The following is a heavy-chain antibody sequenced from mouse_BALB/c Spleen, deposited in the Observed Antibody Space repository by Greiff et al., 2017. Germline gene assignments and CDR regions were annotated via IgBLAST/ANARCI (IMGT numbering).Heavy chain of an antibody. CDR1: GFTFSSYG. V-gene: IGHV5-6*02. CDR3: ARRRLVDRYYFDY. CDR2: ISSGGSYT. D-gene: IGHD1-1*01. J-gene: IGHJ2*01. Sequence: EVKVVESGGDLVKPGGSLKLSCAASGFTFSSYGMSWVRQTPDKRLEWVATISSGGSYTYYPDSVKGRFTISRDNATNTLYLQMSSLKSEDTARYYCARRRLVDRYYFDYWGQGTTLTVSS.